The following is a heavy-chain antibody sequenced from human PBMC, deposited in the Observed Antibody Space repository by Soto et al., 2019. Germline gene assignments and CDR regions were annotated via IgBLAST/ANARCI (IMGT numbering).Heavy chain of an antibody. CDR1: GFTFRIYS. J-gene: IGHJ3*02. D-gene: IGHD3-22*01. CDR2: ISSNSSYI. Sequence: GGSLRLPCAASGFTFRIYSMNWVRQAPGKGLQWVSSISSNSSYIYYADSVKGRFTISRDNAKNSLYLQMSSVRAEDTAVYYCARGYYYYSSGYYSVALYAFDIWGQGTMVTVSS. V-gene: IGHV3-21*01. CDR3: ARGYYYYSSGYYSVALYAFDI.